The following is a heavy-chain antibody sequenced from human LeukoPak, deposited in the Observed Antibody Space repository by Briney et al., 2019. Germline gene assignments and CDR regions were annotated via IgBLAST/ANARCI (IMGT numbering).Heavy chain of an antibody. V-gene: IGHV3-7*01. CDR2: IKRDGGDK. CDR1: GFTFSSYW. CDR3: ARSGSGSYSTFFDY. J-gene: IGHJ4*02. D-gene: IGHD3-10*01. Sequence: PGGSLRLSCAASGFTFSSYWMSWVRQAPGKGLEWVANIKRDGGDKYYVDAVKGRFTISRDSAKNSLSLQMNSLRAEDTAVYYCARSGSGSYSTFFDYWGQGTLVTVSS.